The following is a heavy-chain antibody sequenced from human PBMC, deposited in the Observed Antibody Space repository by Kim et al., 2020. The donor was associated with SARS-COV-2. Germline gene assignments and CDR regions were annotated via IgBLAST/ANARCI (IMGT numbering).Heavy chain of an antibody. CDR1: GFTFRRYT. J-gene: IGHJ4*02. CDR3: ASLVGATSGDHFDY. CDR2: ISDDGNNR. V-gene: IGHV3-30-3*01. D-gene: IGHD1-26*01. Sequence: GGSLRLSCAASGFTFRRYTMHWVRQAPGKGLEWVAVISDDGNNRYYADSVKGRLTISRDNSKNTLYVQINSLRAEDTAVYYCASLVGATSGDHFDYWGQGTRVTVSS.